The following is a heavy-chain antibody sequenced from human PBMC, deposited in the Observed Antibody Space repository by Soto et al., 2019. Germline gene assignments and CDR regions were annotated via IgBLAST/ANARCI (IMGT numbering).Heavy chain of an antibody. CDR3: ARGLSGWSQLDY. J-gene: IGHJ4*02. V-gene: IGHV1-3*01. CDR2: INGGNGNT. Sequence: QVQLLQSGAEVKKPGASVKVSCKASGYTFSSYTMHWVRQAPGQRLEWMAWINGGNGNTRFTQNFQGRVTVTRDSSTNTAYMEMSSLSSEDTAVYYCARGLSGWSQLDYWGQGTLVTVSS. CDR1: GYTFSSYT. D-gene: IGHD6-19*01.